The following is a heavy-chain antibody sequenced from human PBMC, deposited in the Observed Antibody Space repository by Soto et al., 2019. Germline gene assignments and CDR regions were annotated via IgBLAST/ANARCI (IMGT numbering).Heavy chain of an antibody. D-gene: IGHD3-22*01. CDR3: ARWGDYYDSSGAYYYYGMDV. J-gene: IGHJ6*02. V-gene: IGHV4-34*01. Sequence: LSLTCAVYGGSFSGYYWSWIRQPPGKGLEWIGEINHSGSTNYNPSLKSRVTISVDTSKNQFSLKLSSVTAADTAVYYCARWGDYYDSSGAYYYYGMDVWGQGTTVTVSS. CDR2: INHSGST. CDR1: GGSFSGYY.